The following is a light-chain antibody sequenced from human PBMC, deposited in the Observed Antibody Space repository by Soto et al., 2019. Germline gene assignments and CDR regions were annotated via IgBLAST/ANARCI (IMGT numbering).Light chain of an antibody. CDR2: DVT. CDR3: CSYAGASTIEV. CDR1: SSHVGGYNY. V-gene: IGLV2-11*01. J-gene: IGLJ1*01. Sequence: QSALTQPRSVSGTPGQSVTISCTGTSSHVGGYNYVSWYQQHPGKAPKLMIYDVTKRPSAVPDRFSGSKSGNTACLTISGLQAEDEADDHCCSYAGASTIEVFGTGTKVTVL.